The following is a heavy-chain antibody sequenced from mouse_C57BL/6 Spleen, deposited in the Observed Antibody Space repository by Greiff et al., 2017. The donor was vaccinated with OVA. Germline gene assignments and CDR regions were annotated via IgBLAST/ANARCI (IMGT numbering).Heavy chain of an antibody. CDR2: ISSGSSTI. D-gene: IGHD1-1*02. CDR3: ARYGPDY. Sequence: EVMLVESGGGLVKPGGSLKLSCAASGFTFSDYRMHWVRQAPEKGLEWVAYISSGSSTIYYADTVKGRFTISRDNAKNTLFLQMTSLRSEDTAMYYCARYGPDYWGQGTTLTVSS. J-gene: IGHJ2*01. CDR1: GFTFSDYR. V-gene: IGHV5-17*01.